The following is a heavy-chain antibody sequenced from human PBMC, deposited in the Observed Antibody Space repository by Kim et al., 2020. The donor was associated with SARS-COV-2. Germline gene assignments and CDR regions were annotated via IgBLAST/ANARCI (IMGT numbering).Heavy chain of an antibody. J-gene: IGHJ4*02. CDR3: ARDRYYYGSAGYFDY. D-gene: IGHD3-10*01. Sequence: DSVKGRFTISRDNSKNTLYLQMNSRRAEDTAVYYCARDRYYYGSAGYFDYWGQGTLVTVSS. V-gene: IGHV3-30*07.